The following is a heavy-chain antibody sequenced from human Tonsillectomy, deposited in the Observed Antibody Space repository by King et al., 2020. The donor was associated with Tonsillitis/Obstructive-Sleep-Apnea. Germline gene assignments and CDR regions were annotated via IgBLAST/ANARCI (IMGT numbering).Heavy chain of an antibody. CDR3: VKDSFVSGATLEGDY. CDR2: ISSNGGST. Sequence: VQLVESGGGLVQPGGSLRLSCLASGFTFSRYAMQWVRQAPGKGLEYVSGISSNGGSTYHADSVKGRFTISRDNSKNTLYLQMSSLRVEDTAVYYCVKDSFVSGATLEGDYWGQGTLVTVSS. D-gene: IGHD5-24*01. J-gene: IGHJ4*02. V-gene: IGHV3-64D*06. CDR1: GFTFSRYA.